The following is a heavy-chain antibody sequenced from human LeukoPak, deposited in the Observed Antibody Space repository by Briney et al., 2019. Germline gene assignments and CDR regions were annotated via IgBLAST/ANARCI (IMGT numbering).Heavy chain of an antibody. CDR2: IKQDGSEK. Sequence: GGSLRLSCAASGFSLSSYWMTWVRQAPGKGLEWVANIKQDGSEKYYVDSVKGRFTISRDNAKNSLYLQMNSLRAEDTAVYYCARDGGWGPFDYWGQGTLVTVSS. D-gene: IGHD3-16*01. CDR1: GFSLSSYW. V-gene: IGHV3-7*03. CDR3: ARDGGWGPFDY. J-gene: IGHJ4*02.